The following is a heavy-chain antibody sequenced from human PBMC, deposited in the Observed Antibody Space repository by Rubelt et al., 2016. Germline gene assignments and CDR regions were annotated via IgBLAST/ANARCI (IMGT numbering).Heavy chain of an antibody. V-gene: IGHV3-30*04. D-gene: IGHD6-13*01. CDR3: AHSSSWYYFDY. J-gene: IGHJ4*02. CDR1: GFTLSSYA. Sequence: VQLLESGGGLVQPGGSLRLSCAASGFTLSSYAMHWVRQAPGKGLEWVAVISYDGSNKYYADSVKGRFTISRDNSKNTLYLQMNSLRAEDTAVYYCAHSSSWYYFDYWGQGTLVTVSS. CDR2: ISYDGSNK.